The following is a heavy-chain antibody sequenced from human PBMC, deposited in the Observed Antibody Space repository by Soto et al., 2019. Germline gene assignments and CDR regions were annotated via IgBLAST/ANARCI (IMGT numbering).Heavy chain of an antibody. CDR1: GFTFSSYV. V-gene: IGHV3-23*01. CDR3: AKRPRYYDMDV. Sequence: GGSLRLSCAASGFTFSSYVMSWVRQAPGKGLEWVSAISGSGGDTYYADSVKGRFTISRDNSKNTLYLQMNSMRAEDTAVYYCAKRPRYYDMDVWGQGTTVTVSS. D-gene: IGHD3-16*02. J-gene: IGHJ6*02. CDR2: ISGSGGDT.